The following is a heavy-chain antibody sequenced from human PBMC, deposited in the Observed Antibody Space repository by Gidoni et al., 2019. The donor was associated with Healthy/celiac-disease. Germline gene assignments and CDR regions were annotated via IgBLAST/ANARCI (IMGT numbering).Heavy chain of an antibody. CDR2: IYYSGST. Sequence: QVQLQESGPGLVKPSETLSLTCTVSGGSISSYYWSWIRQPPGKGLEWIGYIYYSGSTNYNPSLKSRVTISVDTSKNQFSLKLSSVTAADTAVYYCASSTKYSSSLFDAFDIWGQGTMVTVSS. CDR1: GGSISSYY. J-gene: IGHJ3*02. D-gene: IGHD6-6*01. CDR3: ASSTKYSSSLFDAFDI. V-gene: IGHV4-59*01.